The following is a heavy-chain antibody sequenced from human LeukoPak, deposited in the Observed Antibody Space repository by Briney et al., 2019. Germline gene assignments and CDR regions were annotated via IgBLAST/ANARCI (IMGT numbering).Heavy chain of an antibody. CDR3: ARDVYSSSSDEGRDY. V-gene: IGHV3-11*04. Sequence: PGGSLRLSCAASGFTFSSYAMSWIRQAPGKGLEWVSYISSSGSTIYYADSVKGRFTISRDNAKNSLYLQMNSLRAEDTAVYYCARDVYSSSSDEGRDYWGQGTLVTVSS. J-gene: IGHJ4*02. CDR2: ISSSGSTI. CDR1: GFTFSSYA. D-gene: IGHD6-6*01.